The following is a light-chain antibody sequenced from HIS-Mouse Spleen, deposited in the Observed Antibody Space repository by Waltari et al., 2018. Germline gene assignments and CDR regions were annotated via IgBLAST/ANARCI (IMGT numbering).Light chain of an antibody. V-gene: IGLV1-44*01. CDR3: AAWDDSLNGWV. Sequence: QSVLTQPPSPSGTPGQRVTISCSGTSSNLGSNTVNWYQQRPGTAPKLLIYSNNQRPSGVPDRFSGSKSGTSASLAISGLQSEDEADYYCAAWDDSLNGWVFGGGTKLTVL. CDR2: SNN. CDR1: SSNLGSNT. J-gene: IGLJ3*02.